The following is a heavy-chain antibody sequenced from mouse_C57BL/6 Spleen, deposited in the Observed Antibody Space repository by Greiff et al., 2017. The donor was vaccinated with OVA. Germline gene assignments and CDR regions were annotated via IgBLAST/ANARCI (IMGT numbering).Heavy chain of an antibody. V-gene: IGHV5-4*01. J-gene: IGHJ2*01. CDR3: ARDPYYYGSSYGEGYFDY. CDR2: ISDGGSYT. D-gene: IGHD1-1*01. Sequence: EVKLVESGGGLVKPGGSLKLSCAASGFTFSSYAMSWVRQTPEKRLEWVATISDGGSYTYYPDNVKGRFTISRDNAKNNLYLQMSHLKSEDTAMYYCARDPYYYGSSYGEGYFDYWGQGTTLTVSS. CDR1: GFTFSSYA.